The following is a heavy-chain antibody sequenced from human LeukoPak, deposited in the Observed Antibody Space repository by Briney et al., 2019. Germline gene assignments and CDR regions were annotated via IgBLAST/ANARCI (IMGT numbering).Heavy chain of an antibody. CDR1: GYSISSGYY. Sequence: PSETLSLTCTVSGYSISSGYYWGWIRQPPGKGLEWIGSIYHSGSTYYNPSLKSRVTISVDTSKNQFSLKLSSVTAADTAVYYCARDLGYYYGSGRGNNWFDPWGQGTLVTVSS. D-gene: IGHD3-10*01. V-gene: IGHV4-38-2*02. CDR3: ARDLGYYYGSGRGNNWFDP. J-gene: IGHJ5*02. CDR2: IYHSGST.